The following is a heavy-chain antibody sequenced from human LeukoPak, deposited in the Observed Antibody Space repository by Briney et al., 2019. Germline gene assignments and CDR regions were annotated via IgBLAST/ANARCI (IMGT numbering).Heavy chain of an antibody. D-gene: IGHD6-13*01. Sequence: SVKVSCKASGGTFISYVSNWVRQAPRQGREWMGGIIPIFGTANYAQKFQGRVTITPDEYTSTAYMELSGLRSEDTPLYYCASAPEGIAAAGFFFDSWGQGTLVTVSS. CDR2: IIPIFGTA. CDR1: GGTFISYV. J-gene: IGHJ4*02. CDR3: ASAPEGIAAAGFFFDS. V-gene: IGHV1-69*01.